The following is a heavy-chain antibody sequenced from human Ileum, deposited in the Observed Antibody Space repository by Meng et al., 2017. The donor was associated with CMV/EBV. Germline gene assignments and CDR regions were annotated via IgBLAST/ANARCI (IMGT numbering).Heavy chain of an antibody. CDR2: ISSDGSKK. Sequence: FVFITYGMHWVRQAPGKGLEWVAAISSDGSKKYYTDSVQGRFTISRDNSKNTVDLQMNSLRDDDTAVYYCARGSGYSSGWSDTPDYWGQGTLVTVSS. J-gene: IGHJ4*02. D-gene: IGHD6-19*01. V-gene: IGHV3-30*03. CDR1: FVFITYG. CDR3: ARGSGYSSGWSDTPDY.